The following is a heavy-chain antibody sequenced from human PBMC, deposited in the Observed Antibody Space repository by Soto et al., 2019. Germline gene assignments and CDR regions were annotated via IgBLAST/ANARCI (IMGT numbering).Heavy chain of an antibody. D-gene: IGHD2-2*01. Sequence: AASVKVSCKASGYTFTSYGISWVRQAPGQGLEWMGWISAYNGNTNYAQKLQGRVTMTTDTSTSTAYMELRSLRSDDTAVYYCASSFTYMGVVPAANNYGMDVWGQGNKVTV. V-gene: IGHV1-18*01. CDR2: ISAYNGNT. CDR1: GYTFTSYG. J-gene: IGHJ6*02. CDR3: ASSFTYMGVVPAANNYGMDV.